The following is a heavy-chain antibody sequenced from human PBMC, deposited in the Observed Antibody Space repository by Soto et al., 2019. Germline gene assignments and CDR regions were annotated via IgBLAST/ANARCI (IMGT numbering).Heavy chain of an antibody. D-gene: IGHD2-21*02. V-gene: IGHV1-69*12. CDR2: IIPIFGTA. Sequence: QVQLVQSGAEVKKPGSSVKVSCKASGGTFSSYAISWVRQAPGQGLEWMGGIIPIFGTANYAQKFQGRVTITADDSTSSGDVELSSLRSEDTAVYYCARGPGAYCGGDCSPPDYWGQGTLVTVSS. CDR1: GGTFSSYA. CDR3: ARGPGAYCGGDCSPPDY. J-gene: IGHJ4*02.